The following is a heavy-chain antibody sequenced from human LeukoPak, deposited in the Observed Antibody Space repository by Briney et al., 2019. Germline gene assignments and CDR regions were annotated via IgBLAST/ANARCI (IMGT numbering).Heavy chain of an antibody. CDR3: ARVGYSSGWYYYYYYMDV. CDR2: ISGSGGST. Sequence: GGSLRLSCAASGFTFSSYAMSWVRQAPGKGLEWVSAISGSGGSTYYADSVKGRFTISRDNSKNTLYLQMNSLRAEDTAVYYCARVGYSSGWYYYYYYMDVWGKGTTVTVSS. V-gene: IGHV3-23*01. CDR1: GFTFSSYA. J-gene: IGHJ6*03. D-gene: IGHD6-25*01.